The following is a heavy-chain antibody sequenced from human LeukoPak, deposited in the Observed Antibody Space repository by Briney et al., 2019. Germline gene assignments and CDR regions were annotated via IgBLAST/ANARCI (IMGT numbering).Heavy chain of an antibody. CDR1: GYTFTSYD. CDR2: MNPNSGNT. CDR3: ARRRGYQLLYRWFDP. D-gene: IGHD2-2*02. V-gene: IGHV1-8*01. Sequence: ASVKVSGKASGYTFTSYDINWVRQATGQGLEWMGWMNPNSGNTGYAQKFQGRVTMTRNTSISTAYMELSSLRSEDTAVYYCARRRGYQLLYRWFDPWGQGNLVTVSS. J-gene: IGHJ5*02.